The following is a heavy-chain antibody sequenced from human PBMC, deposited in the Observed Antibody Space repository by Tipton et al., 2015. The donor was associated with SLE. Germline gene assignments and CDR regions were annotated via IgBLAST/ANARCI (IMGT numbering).Heavy chain of an antibody. J-gene: IGHJ4*02. Sequence: SGFTFSSYAMSWVRQAPGKGLEWVSAISGSGGSTYYADSVKGRFTISRDNSKNTLYLQMNSLRAEDTAVYYCAKDLSLTGYFLNFDYWGQGTLVTVSS. V-gene: IGHV3-23*01. CDR3: AKDLSLTGYFLNFDY. D-gene: IGHD3-9*01. CDR2: ISGSGGST. CDR1: GFTFSSYA.